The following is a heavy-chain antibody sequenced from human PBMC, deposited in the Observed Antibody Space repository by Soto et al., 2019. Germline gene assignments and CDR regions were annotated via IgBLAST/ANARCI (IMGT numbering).Heavy chain of an antibody. CDR2: IWSDGTNK. D-gene: IGHD3-16*01. J-gene: IGHJ4*02. Sequence: HPGGSLRLSCAASGFTFSSFGMYWVRQAPGKGLEWVANIWSDGTNKYYADSVRGRFTISRDNSMNTLDLEMNSLRADDTAVYYCARENVAYRFGTLDYWGQGNLVTVSS. V-gene: IGHV3-33*07. CDR1: GFTFSSFG. CDR3: ARENVAYRFGTLDY.